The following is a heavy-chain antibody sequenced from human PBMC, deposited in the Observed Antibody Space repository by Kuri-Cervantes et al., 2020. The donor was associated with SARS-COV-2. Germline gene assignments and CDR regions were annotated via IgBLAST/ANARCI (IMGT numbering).Heavy chain of an antibody. V-gene: IGHV4-39*07. CDR2: IYYSVST. Sequence: SETLSLTCTVSGGSISSSSYYWGWIRQPPGKGLEWIGSIYYSVSTNYNPSLKSRVTISVDTSKNQFSLKLSSVTAADTAVYYCARGEAGRGWFDPWGQGTLVTVSS. CDR1: GGSISSSSYY. CDR3: ARGEAGRGWFDP. J-gene: IGHJ5*02. D-gene: IGHD3-16*01.